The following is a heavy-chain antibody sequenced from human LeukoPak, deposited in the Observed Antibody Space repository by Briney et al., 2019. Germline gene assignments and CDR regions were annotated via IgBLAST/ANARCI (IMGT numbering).Heavy chain of an antibody. J-gene: IGHJ3*02. CDR1: GYTFTAYF. CDR2: INPNSGGT. D-gene: IGHD6-13*01. V-gene: IGHV1-2*06. Sequence: ASVKVSCTASGYTFTAYFMHWVRQAPGQGLEWMGRINPNSGGTNYAQKFQGRVTMTRDTSISTAYMELRRLRYDDTAVYYCATAVIVAVFGDAFDIWGQGTLVTVSS. CDR3: ATAVIVAVFGDAFDI.